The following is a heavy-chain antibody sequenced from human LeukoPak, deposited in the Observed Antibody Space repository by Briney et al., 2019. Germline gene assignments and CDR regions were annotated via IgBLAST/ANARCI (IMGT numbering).Heavy chain of an antibody. J-gene: IGHJ4*02. CDR1: GFTFSSYA. D-gene: IGHD2-2*01. CDR2: ISGSGGST. V-gene: IGHV3-23*01. CDR3: AKDAPGQDIVVVPAALYYFDY. Sequence: PGGSLRLSCAASGFTFSSYAMSWVRQAPGKGLEWVSAISGSGGSTYYADSVKGRFTISRDNSKNTLYLQMNSLRAEDTAVYYCAKDAPGQDIVVVPAALYYFDYWGQGTLVTVSS.